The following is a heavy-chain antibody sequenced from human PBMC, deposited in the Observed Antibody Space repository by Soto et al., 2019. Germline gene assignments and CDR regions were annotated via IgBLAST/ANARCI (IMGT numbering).Heavy chain of an antibody. V-gene: IGHV3-30-3*01. CDR1: GFTFSSYA. CDR3: AREELYCSGGTCYSLEAY. CDR2: ISYDGYNK. J-gene: IGHJ4*02. Sequence: GGSLRLSCAASGFTFSSYAMHWVRQAPGKGLEWVAVISYDGYNKYYADSVKGRFTISRDNSKNTLYLQMNSLRAEDTAVYYCAREELYCSGGTCYSLEAYWGQGTLVTVSS. D-gene: IGHD2-15*01.